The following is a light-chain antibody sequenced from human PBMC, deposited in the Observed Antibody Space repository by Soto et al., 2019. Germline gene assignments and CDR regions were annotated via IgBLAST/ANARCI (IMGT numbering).Light chain of an antibody. CDR2: KAS. Sequence: DIQMTQSPSSVSASVGDRVTITCRASQGIRTELSWYQQKPGKAPKLLIYKASTLKSGVPSRFSGSGSGTEFTLTISSLQPDDFATYYCQHYNSYSEAFGQGTKVDIK. V-gene: IGKV1-5*03. CDR1: QGIRTE. J-gene: IGKJ1*01. CDR3: QHYNSYSEA.